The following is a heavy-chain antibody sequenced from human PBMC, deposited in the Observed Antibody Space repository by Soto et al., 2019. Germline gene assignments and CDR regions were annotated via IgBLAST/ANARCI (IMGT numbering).Heavy chain of an antibody. CDR2: ISYDGSNK. CDR3: AANFDY. CDR1: GFTFSSYG. J-gene: IGHJ4*02. Sequence: PGGSVGLSCASSGFTFSSYGMHWVRQSPGKGLEWVAVISYDGSNKYYADSVKGRFTISRDNSKSTLYLQINSLRTEDTAVYYCAANFDYRGQGTLVTVSS. V-gene: IGHV3-30*03.